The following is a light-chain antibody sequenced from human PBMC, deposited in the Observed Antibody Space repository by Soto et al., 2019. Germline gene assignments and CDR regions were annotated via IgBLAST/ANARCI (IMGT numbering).Light chain of an antibody. CDR3: QQYYSYPLT. J-gene: IGKJ4*01. CDR1: QSISSW. CDR2: AAS. Sequence: DIQMTRSPSTLSASVGDRVTITCRASQSISSWLAWYQQKPGKAPKLLIYAASTLQSGVPSRFSGSGSGTDFTLTISCLQSEDFATYYCQQYYSYPLTFGGGTKVDIK. V-gene: IGKV1-5*01.